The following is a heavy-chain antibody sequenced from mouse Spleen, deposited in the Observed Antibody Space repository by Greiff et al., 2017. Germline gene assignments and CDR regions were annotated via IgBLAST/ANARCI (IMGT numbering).Heavy chain of an antibody. Sequence: VQLKESGAELAKPGASVKMSCKASGYTFTSYWMHWVKQRPGQGLEWIGYINPSTGYPEYNQKFKDKATLTADKSSSTAYMQLSSLTSEDSAVYYCARSDPLLKFAYWGQGTLVTVSA. J-gene: IGHJ3*01. CDR1: GYTFTSYW. CDR3: ARSDPLLKFAY. V-gene: IGHV1-7*01. D-gene: IGHD2-10*01. CDR2: INPSTGYP.